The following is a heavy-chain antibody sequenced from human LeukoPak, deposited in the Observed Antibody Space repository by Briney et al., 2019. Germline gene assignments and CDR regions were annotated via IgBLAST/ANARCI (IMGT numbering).Heavy chain of an antibody. CDR3: ARAGDYGDYGAEYFQH. Sequence: SETLSLTCTVSGGSISSYYWSWIRQPPGKGLEWIGYIYYSGSTNYNPSLKSRVTISVDTSKNQFSLKLSSMTAADTAVYYCARAGDYGDYGAEYFQHWGQGTLVTVSS. V-gene: IGHV4-59*01. CDR1: GGSISSYY. D-gene: IGHD4-17*01. J-gene: IGHJ1*01. CDR2: IYYSGST.